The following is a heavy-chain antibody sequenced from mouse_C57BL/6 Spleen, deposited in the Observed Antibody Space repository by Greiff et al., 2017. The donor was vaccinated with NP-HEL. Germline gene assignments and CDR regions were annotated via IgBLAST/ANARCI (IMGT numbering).Heavy chain of an antibody. CDR2: INPSTGGT. CDR1: GYSFTGYY. Sequence: EVQLQQSGPELVKPGASMKISCKASGYSFTGYYMNWVKQSPEKSLEWIGEINPSTGGTTYNQKFKAKATLTVDKSSSTAYMQLKSLTSEDSAVYYCAREEDYWGQGTSVTVSS. V-gene: IGHV1-42*01. CDR3: AREEDY. J-gene: IGHJ4*01.